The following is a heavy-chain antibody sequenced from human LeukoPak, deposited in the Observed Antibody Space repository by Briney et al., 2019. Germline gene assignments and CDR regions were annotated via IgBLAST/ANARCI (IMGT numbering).Heavy chain of an antibody. Sequence: GGSPRLSCAASGFMFSSYEMYWVRQAPGKGLEWVSYINPGGTTMYYADSVSGRFTISRDNAKNSLFLQMNSLRADDTAVYFCALLAVASDFDYWGQGSLVTVSS. CDR3: ALLAVASDFDY. D-gene: IGHD6-19*01. V-gene: IGHV3-48*03. J-gene: IGHJ4*02. CDR1: GFMFSSYE. CDR2: INPGGTTM.